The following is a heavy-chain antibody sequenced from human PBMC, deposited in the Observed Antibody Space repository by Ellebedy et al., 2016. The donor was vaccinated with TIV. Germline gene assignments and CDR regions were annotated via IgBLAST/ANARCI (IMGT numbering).Heavy chain of an antibody. D-gene: IGHD4-17*01. V-gene: IGHV4-34*01. CDR3: ARGTGTVTYYYYYGMDV. CDR2: INHSGST. J-gene: IGHJ6*02. CDR1: GGSFSGYY. Sequence: SETLSLXCAVYGGSFSGYYWSWIRQPPGKGLEWIGEINHSGSTNYNPSLKSRVTISVDTSKNQFSLKLSSVTAADTAVYYCARGTGTVTYYYYYGMDVWGQGTTVTVSS.